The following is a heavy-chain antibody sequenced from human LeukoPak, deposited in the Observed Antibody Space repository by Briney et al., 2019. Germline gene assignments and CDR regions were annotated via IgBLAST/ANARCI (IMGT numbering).Heavy chain of an antibody. D-gene: IGHD5-12*01. V-gene: IGHV1-2*02. Sequence: ASVKVSCKASGYTFTGYYMHWVRQAPGQGLEWMGWINPNSGGTSYAQKFQGRVTMTRDTSTSTVYMELSSLRSEDTAVYYCARENIVATRPGEADSSGLGSFFDYWGQGTLVTVSS. CDR1: GYTFTGYY. CDR2: INPNSGGT. J-gene: IGHJ4*02. CDR3: ARENIVATRPGEADSSGLGSFFDY.